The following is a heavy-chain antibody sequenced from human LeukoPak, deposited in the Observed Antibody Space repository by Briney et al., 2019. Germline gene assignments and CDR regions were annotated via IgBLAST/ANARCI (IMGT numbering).Heavy chain of an antibody. CDR1: GFTFSGNS. CDR2: INPDGSQK. D-gene: IGHD5-24*01. J-gene: IGHJ4*02. V-gene: IGHV3-7*01. Sequence: GGSLRLSCEASGFTFSGNSMSWVRQAPGKGLEWVASINPDGSQKLYVDSVKGRFTISRDNTKSSLYLQMNSLGAEDTAMYYCAKLLGTATTYDSWGQGTRVTVSS. CDR3: AKLLGTATTYDS.